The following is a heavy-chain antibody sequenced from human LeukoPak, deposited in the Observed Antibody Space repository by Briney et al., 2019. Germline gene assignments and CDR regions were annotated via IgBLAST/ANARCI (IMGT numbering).Heavy chain of an antibody. CDR2: INTNTGNP. D-gene: IGHD5-12*01. CDR3: ARVPIVATIIPFWRYAFDI. Sequence: GASVKVSCKASGYTFTSYAMNWVRQAPGQGLEWMGWINTNTGNPTYAQGFTGRFVFSLDTSVSPAYLQISSLKAEDTAVYYRARVPIVATIIPFWRYAFDIWGQGTMVTVSS. J-gene: IGHJ3*02. V-gene: IGHV7-4-1*02. CDR1: GYTFTSYA.